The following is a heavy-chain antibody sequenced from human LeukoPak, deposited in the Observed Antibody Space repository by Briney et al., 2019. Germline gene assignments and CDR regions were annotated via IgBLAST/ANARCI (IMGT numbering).Heavy chain of an antibody. CDR2: INHSGTT. CDR1: RGSFSDYY. Sequence: PSETLSLTCVVSRGSFSDYYWSWVRHPPGKGLEWIGEINHSGTTKYNPSLKSRLTISIHTSNNQFSLNLNSVTAADTAVYYCARGEGTLAGRRWPYYFYYYMDVWGKGTTVTISS. CDR3: ARGEGTLAGRRWPYYFYYYMDV. V-gene: IGHV4-34*01. D-gene: IGHD6-19*01. J-gene: IGHJ6*03.